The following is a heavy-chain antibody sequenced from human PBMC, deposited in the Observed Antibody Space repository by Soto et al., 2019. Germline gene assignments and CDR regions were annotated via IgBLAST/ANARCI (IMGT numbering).Heavy chain of an antibody. D-gene: IGHD3-22*01. V-gene: IGHV1-18*04. J-gene: IGHJ5*02. CDR2: ISAYNGNT. CDR3: ARYYYDSSGYYNWFDP. CDR1: GYTFTSYY. Sequence: GASVKVSCKASGYTFTSYYMHWVRQAPGQGLEWMGWISAYNGNTNYAQKLQGRVTMTTDTSTSTAYMELRSLRSDDTAVYYCARYYYDSSGYYNWFDPWGQGTLVTVSS.